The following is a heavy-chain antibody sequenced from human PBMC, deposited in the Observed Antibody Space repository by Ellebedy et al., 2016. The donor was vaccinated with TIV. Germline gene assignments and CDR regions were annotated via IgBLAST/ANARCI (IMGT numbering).Heavy chain of an antibody. CDR3: ARSNWLDP. V-gene: IGHV3-7*03. CDR2: IKDDGSEM. Sequence: GESLKISCVASGFTVRNYWMNWVRQAPGKGLDWVANIKDDGSEMYYVDSVKGRFTISSDIAKNSLYLQMNSLRVEDTAVYYCARSNWLDPWGPGTLFTVSS. J-gene: IGHJ5*02. CDR1: GFTVRNYW.